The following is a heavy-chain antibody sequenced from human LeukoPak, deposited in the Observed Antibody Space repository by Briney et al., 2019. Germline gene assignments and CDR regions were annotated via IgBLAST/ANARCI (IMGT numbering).Heavy chain of an antibody. V-gene: IGHV1-24*01. J-gene: IGHJ4*01. D-gene: IGHD6-13*01. CDR2: FDPEDGET. CDR1: GYTLAELS. Sequence: ASVKVSCKVSGYTLAELSMHWVRQAPGKGLEWMGGFDPEDGETIYAQKFQGRVTMTEDTSTDTAYMELSSLRSEDTAVYYCATWGGSSWYYFDYWGHGTLVTVSS. CDR3: ATWGGSSWYYFDY.